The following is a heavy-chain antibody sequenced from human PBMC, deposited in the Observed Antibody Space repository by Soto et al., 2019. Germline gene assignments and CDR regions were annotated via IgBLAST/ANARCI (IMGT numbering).Heavy chain of an antibody. J-gene: IGHJ6*02. Sequence: ASVKVSCKASGYTFSDYYIHWVRQAPGQGLEWMGWINPNSGATNYAQKFQGRVTMTRDTSISTAYMELSRLRSDDTAVYYCARDLVPAAISFYGMDVWGQGTTVTVSS. V-gene: IGHV1-2*02. D-gene: IGHD2-2*01. CDR3: ARDLVPAAISFYGMDV. CDR2: INPNSGAT. CDR1: GYTFSDYY.